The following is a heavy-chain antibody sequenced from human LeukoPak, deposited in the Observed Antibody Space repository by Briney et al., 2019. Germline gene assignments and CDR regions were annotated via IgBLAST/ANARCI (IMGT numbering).Heavy chain of an antibody. CDR1: GFTFSDHY. CDR2: TRNKANSYTT. J-gene: IGHJ4*02. D-gene: IGHD3-22*01. CDR3: AREWEDYDSSGYYYFDY. V-gene: IGHV3-72*01. Sequence: GGSLRLYCAASGFTFSDHYMDWVRQAPGKGLEWVGRTRNKANSYTTEYAASVKGRFTISRDDSKNSLYLQMNSLKTEDTAVYYCAREWEDYDSSGYYYFDYWGQGTLVTVSS.